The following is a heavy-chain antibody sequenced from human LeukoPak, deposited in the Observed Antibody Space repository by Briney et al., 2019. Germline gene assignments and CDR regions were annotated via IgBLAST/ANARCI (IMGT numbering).Heavy chain of an antibody. V-gene: IGHV3-23*01. CDR1: GFTFSSYA. D-gene: IGHD4-11*01. CDR2: ISGSGGST. J-gene: IGHJ4*02. Sequence: LAGGSLRLSCAASGFTFSSYAMSWVRQAPGKGLEWVSAISGSGGSTYYADSVKGRFTISRDSAKNSLYLQMNSLRAEDTAVYYCARDAYRDRYFDYWGQGTLVTVSS. CDR3: ARDAYRDRYFDY.